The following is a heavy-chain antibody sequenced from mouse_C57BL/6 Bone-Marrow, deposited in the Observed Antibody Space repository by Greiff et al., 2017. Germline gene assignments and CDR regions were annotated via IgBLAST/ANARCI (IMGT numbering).Heavy chain of an antibody. D-gene: IGHD1-1*02. Sequence: QVQLKESGPGLVAPSQSLSITCTVSGFSLTSYGVHWVRQPPGTGLEWLVVIWSDGSTTYNSALKSRLSIGKDNSKSQVFLKMNSLQTDDTAMYYCARHEVGDGGGGAMDYWGQGTSVTVSS. CDR1: GFSLTSYG. V-gene: IGHV2-6-1*01. CDR3: ARHEVGDGGGGAMDY. CDR2: IWSDGST. J-gene: IGHJ4*01.